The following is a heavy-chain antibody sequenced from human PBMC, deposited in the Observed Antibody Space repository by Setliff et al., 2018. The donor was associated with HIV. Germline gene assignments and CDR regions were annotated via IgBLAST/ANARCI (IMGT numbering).Heavy chain of an antibody. CDR1: GDPINSHY. V-gene: IGHV4-59*11. J-gene: IGHJ6*03. Sequence: KPSETLSLTCTVSGDPINSHYWSWIRQPPGKGLEWIGYIHYSGNTKYNPSLKSRVAISLDTSKKQLSLKLSSVAAADTSVYYCARVSRLGDSYGYYYYYMDVWGKGTTVTVSS. CDR2: IHYSGNT. D-gene: IGHD3-10*01. CDR3: ARVSRLGDSYGYYYYYMDV.